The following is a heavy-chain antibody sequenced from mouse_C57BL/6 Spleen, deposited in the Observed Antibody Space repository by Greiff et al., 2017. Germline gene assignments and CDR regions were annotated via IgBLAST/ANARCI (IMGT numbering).Heavy chain of an antibody. CDR3: ASEGLPWYFDV. D-gene: IGHD5-5*01. J-gene: IGHJ1*03. V-gene: IGHV3-6*01. CDR2: IRYDGSN. CDR1: GYSITSGYY. Sequence: ASQSLSLTCSVTGYSITSGYYWNWIRQFPGNKLDWLGYIRYDGSNNYNPYLKNRISITRDTSKNPFFLQLNSVTTEDTATYYCASEGLPWYFDVWGTGTTVTVSS.